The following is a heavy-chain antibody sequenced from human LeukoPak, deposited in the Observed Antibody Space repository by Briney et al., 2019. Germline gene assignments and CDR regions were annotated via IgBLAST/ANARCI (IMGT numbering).Heavy chain of an antibody. CDR1: GFNFNDYA. Sequence: PGRPLRLSCAASGFNFNDYAMHWVRQAPGKGLGWVSGISWNSGTVAYADSVKGRFTISRDNSKKSLYLQMNSLRAEDMALYYCAKASADWYFDLWGRGTLVTVSS. J-gene: IGHJ2*01. CDR2: ISWNSGTV. V-gene: IGHV3-9*03. D-gene: IGHD2-2*01. CDR3: AKASADWYFDL.